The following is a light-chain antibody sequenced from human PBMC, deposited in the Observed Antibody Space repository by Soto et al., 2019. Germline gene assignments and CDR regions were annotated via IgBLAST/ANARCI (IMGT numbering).Light chain of an antibody. J-gene: IGKJ4*01. Sequence: NMLTLSPGTLSLSQGERATLSCRASQSVGSSYLAWYQQKPGQAPRLLIYGASSRATGIPDRFSGSGSGTDFTLTISRLEPEDFAVYYCQQYGSSPLTFGGGTKVDIK. CDR2: GAS. V-gene: IGKV3-20*01. CDR1: QSVGSSY. CDR3: QQYGSSPLT.